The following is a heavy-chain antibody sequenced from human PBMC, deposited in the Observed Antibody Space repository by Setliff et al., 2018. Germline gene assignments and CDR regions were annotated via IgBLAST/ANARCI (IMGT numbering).Heavy chain of an antibody. V-gene: IGHV1-69*05. Sequence: ASVKVSCKASGGTFSSYGISWVRQAPGQGLEWMGGTIPIFGSTNYAQKFQDRVTIITDESTSTAYMELRSLRSDDTAVYYCVRGPGLRVVVAMPFDHWGQGALVTVSS. D-gene: IGHD3-22*01. CDR1: GGTFSSYG. CDR2: TIPIFGST. CDR3: VRGPGLRVVVAMPFDH. J-gene: IGHJ4*02.